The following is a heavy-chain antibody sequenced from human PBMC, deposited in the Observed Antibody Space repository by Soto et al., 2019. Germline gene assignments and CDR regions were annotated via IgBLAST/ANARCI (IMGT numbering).Heavy chain of an antibody. CDR1: GFSFSSHW. V-gene: IGHV3-7*03. Sequence: GGSLRLSCAASGFSFSSHWMSWVRQAPGKGLEWVANIKQDGNDKRYVDSVKGRFTISRDNAKSSLYLQMNSLRAEDTAVYYCARYSYSSGPQDSWGQGTLVTVSS. D-gene: IGHD6-19*01. CDR2: IKQDGNDK. CDR3: ARYSYSSGPQDS. J-gene: IGHJ4*02.